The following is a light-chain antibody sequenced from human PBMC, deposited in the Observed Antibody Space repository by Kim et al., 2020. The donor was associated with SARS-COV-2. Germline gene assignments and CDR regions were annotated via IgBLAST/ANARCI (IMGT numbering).Light chain of an antibody. J-gene: IGKJ4*02. CDR2: GAS. Sequence: EIVLTQSPGTLSLSPGERATLSCRASQSVSSSYLAWYQQKPGQAPRVLIYGASSRATGIPDRFSGSGSGTDFTLTISRLEAEDFAVYYCQQYGTSVTFGEGTKVDIK. V-gene: IGKV3-20*01. CDR3: QQYGTSVT. CDR1: QSVSSSY.